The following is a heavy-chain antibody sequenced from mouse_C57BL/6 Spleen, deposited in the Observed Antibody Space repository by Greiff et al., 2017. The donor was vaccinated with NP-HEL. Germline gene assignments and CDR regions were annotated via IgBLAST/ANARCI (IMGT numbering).Heavy chain of an antibody. CDR2: ISYDGSN. CDR3: ATSYYRYAMDY. CDR1: GYSITSGYY. J-gene: IGHJ4*01. D-gene: IGHD2-12*01. V-gene: IGHV3-6*01. Sequence: EVQVVESGPGLVKPSQSLSLTCSVTGYSITSGYYWNWIRQFPGNKLEWMGYISYDGSNNYNPSLKNRISITRDTSKNQFFLKLNSVTTEDTATYYCATSYYRYAMDYWGQGTSVTVSS.